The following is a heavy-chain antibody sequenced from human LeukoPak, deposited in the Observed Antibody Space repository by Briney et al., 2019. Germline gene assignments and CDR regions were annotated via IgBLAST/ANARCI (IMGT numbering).Heavy chain of an antibody. CDR1: GFTVSSNY. J-gene: IGHJ3*02. Sequence: PGGSLRPSCAASGFTVSSNYMSWVRQAPGKGLEWVSVIYSGGSTYYADSVKGRFTISRDNSKNTLYLQMNSLRAEDTAVYYCARDSANWVSAGAFDIWGQGTMVTVSS. CDR3: ARDSANWVSAGAFDI. CDR2: IYSGGST. D-gene: IGHD7-27*01. V-gene: IGHV3-53*01.